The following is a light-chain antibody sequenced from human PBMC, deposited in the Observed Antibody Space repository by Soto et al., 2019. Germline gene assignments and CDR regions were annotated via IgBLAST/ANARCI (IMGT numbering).Light chain of an antibody. CDR2: GAS. CDR3: QQYNSYSPT. J-gene: IGKJ5*01. V-gene: IGKV3-15*01. CDR1: QSVSSN. Sequence: EIVMTESPATLSVSPGERVTLSCRASQSVSSNLAWYQQRPGQAPRLLIYGASTRDTGIPARFSDSGSGTEFTLTFSSLQPDDFSTYYCQQYNSYSPTFGQGTRLEIK.